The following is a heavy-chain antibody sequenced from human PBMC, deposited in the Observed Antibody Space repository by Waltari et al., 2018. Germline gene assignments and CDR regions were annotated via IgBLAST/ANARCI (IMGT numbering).Heavy chain of an antibody. CDR1: GFNFSSYA. CDR3: AKRALYDSSGGLVDY. CDR2: IGGIGGST. V-gene: IGHV3-23*04. D-gene: IGHD3-22*01. Sequence: EVQLVESGGGLVKPEGSLRLSCAASGFNFSSYAMSWVRQAPGEGRVWGSGIGGIGGSTNYSDSVKGRFTISRDNSKNTLYLQMNSLRAEDTAVYYCAKRALYDSSGGLVDYWGQGTLVTVSS. J-gene: IGHJ4*02.